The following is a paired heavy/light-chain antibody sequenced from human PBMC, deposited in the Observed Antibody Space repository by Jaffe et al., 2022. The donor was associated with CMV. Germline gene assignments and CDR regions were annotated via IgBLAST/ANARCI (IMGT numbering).Heavy chain of an antibody. CDR3: ARQNYGYCSSTSCYYMDV. V-gene: IGHV4-59*01. D-gene: IGHD2-2*01. J-gene: IGHJ6*03. CDR1: GGSISSYY. CDR2: IYYSGST. Sequence: QVQLQESGPGLVKPSETLSLTCTVSGGSISSYYWSWIRQPPGKGLEWIGYIYYSGSTNYNPSLKSRVTISVDTSKNQFSLKLSSVTAADTAVYYCARQNYGYCSSTSCYYMDVWGKGTTVTVSS.
Light chain of an antibody. CDR2: KIS. CDR1: QSLVHSDGNTY. Sequence: DIVMTQTPLSSPVTLGQPASISCRSSQSLVHSDGNTYLSWLQQRPGQPPRLLIYKISNRFSGVPDRFSGSGAGTDFTLKISRVEAEDVGVYYCMQATQFPLTFGQGTKVEIK. V-gene: IGKV2-24*01. J-gene: IGKJ1*01. CDR3: MQATQFPLT.